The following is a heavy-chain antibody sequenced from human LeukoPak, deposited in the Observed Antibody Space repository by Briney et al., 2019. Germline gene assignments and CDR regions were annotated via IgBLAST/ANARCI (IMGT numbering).Heavy chain of an antibody. CDR3: AKDIVLRGLRSRGWDY. CDR1: GFTFDDYT. Sequence: PGGSLRLSCAASGFTFDDYTMHWVRQAPGKGLEWVSLISWDGGSTYYADSVKGRFTISRDNSKNSLYLQMNSLRTEDTALYYCAKDIVLRGLRSRGWDYWGQGTLVTVSS. D-gene: IGHD5-12*01. CDR2: ISWDGGST. V-gene: IGHV3-43*01. J-gene: IGHJ4*02.